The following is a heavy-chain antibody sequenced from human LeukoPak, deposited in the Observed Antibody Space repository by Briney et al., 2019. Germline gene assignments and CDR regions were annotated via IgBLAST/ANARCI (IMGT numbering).Heavy chain of an antibody. Sequence: GSLRLSCDTSGFTFRVFWMSWVRQAPGKGLEWVATIKQDGSEKYYLDSVKGRFTISRDNAKNSLYLQMNSLRAEDTAVYYCAKDSNTYYYDSSGYDAFDIWGQGTMVTVSS. J-gene: IGHJ3*02. CDR2: IKQDGSEK. V-gene: IGHV3-7*03. D-gene: IGHD3-22*01. CDR3: AKDSNTYYYDSSGYDAFDI. CDR1: GFTFRVFW.